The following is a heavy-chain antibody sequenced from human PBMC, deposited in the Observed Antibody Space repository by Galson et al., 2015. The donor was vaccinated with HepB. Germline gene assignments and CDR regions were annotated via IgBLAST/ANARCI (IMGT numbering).Heavy chain of an antibody. D-gene: IGHD5-18*01. V-gene: IGHV3-33*06. CDR1: GFTFSSYG. CDR3: AKNRRGYSKDYYGMDV. CDR2: IWYDGSNK. Sequence: SLRLSCAASGFTFSSYGMHWVRQAPGKGLEWVAVIWYDGSNKYYADSVKGRFTISRDNSKNTLYLQMNSLRAEDTAVYYCAKNRRGYSKDYYGMDVWGQGTTVTVSS. J-gene: IGHJ6*02.